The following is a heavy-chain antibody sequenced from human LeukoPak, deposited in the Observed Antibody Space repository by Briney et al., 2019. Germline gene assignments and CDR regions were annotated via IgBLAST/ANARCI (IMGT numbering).Heavy chain of an antibody. CDR3: TRDRSYSDFDY. V-gene: IGHV3-21*01. Sequence: GGSLRLSCAASGFRFSDHTMNWVRQAPGKGQEWVSSIGGTNGAIFYADSVKGRFTISRDNVENSLSLQMNSLRAEDTAVYYCTRDRSYSDFDYWGQGTLVTVSS. J-gene: IGHJ4*02. D-gene: IGHD3-10*01. CDR2: IGGTNGAI. CDR1: GFRFSDHT.